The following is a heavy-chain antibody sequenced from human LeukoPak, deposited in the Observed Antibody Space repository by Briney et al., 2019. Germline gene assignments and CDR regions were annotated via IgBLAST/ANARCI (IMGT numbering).Heavy chain of an antibody. CDR2: INHSGST. CDR1: GGSLSGYY. Sequence: SETLSLTCAVYGGSLSGYYWSWIRQPPGKGLEWIGEINHSGSTNYNPSLKSRVTISVDTSKNQFSLRLSSVTAADTAVYYCARVKRAGGYDFDYWGQGTLVTVSS. D-gene: IGHD5-12*01. V-gene: IGHV4-34*01. CDR3: ARVKRAGGYDFDY. J-gene: IGHJ4*02.